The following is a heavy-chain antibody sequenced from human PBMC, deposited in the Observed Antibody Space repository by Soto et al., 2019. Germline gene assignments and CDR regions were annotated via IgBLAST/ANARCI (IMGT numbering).Heavy chain of an antibody. J-gene: IGHJ4*02. V-gene: IGHV4-4*02. Sequence: ETLSLTCAVSGGSISSSNWWSWVRQPPGKGLEWIGEIYHSGSTNYNPSLKSRVTISVDKSKNQFSLKLSSVTAADTAVYYCARGNSGYDFIGLDYWGQGTLVTVSS. CDR1: GGSISSSNW. CDR3: ARGNSGYDFIGLDY. CDR2: IYHSGST. D-gene: IGHD5-12*01.